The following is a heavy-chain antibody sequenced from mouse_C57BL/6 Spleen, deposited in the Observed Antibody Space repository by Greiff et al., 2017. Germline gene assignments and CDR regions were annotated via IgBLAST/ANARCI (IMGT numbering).Heavy chain of an antibody. CDR1: GYTFTSYW. J-gene: IGHJ2*01. V-gene: IGHV1-50*01. CDR2: IDPSDSYT. CDR3: ARPQSGYGSPYYFDY. Sequence: VQLQQPGAELVKPGASVKLSCKASGYTFTSYWMQWVKQRPGQGLEWIGEIDPSDSYTNYNQKFKGKATLTVDTSSSTAYMQLSSLTSEDSAVYYCARPQSGYGSPYYFDYWGQGTTLTVSS. D-gene: IGHD1-1*01.